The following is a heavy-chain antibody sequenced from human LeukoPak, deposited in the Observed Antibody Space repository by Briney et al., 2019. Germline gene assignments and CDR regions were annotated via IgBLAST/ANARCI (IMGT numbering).Heavy chain of an antibody. V-gene: IGHV3-11*01. D-gene: IGHD3-9*01. CDR1: GXXFSDYY. CDR2: ISQSGADV. J-gene: IGHJ4*02. CDR3: ASVARLLAD. Sequence: GGSLRLSCAAXGXXFSDYYMNWIRQAPGKGLGYIAYISQSGADVSYADSVKGRFTVSRDNAKNSVFLQMNSLTAEDTAVYYCASVARLLADWGQGTLVTVSS.